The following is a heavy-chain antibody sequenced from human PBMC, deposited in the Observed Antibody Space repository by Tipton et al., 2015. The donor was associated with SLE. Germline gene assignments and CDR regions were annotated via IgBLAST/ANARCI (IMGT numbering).Heavy chain of an antibody. CDR3: ARDEYRYDATGYHLLGHFDF. Sequence: TLSLTCTVSGASISSYYWSWIRQPPGKGLEWIGYIYYSGNTNYNPSLKNRVTISVDTSKNQFSLKLSSVTAADTAVYYCARDEYRYDATGYHLLGHFDFWGQGTLVTVSS. CDR2: IYYSGNT. CDR1: GASISSYY. D-gene: IGHD3-22*01. J-gene: IGHJ4*02. V-gene: IGHV4-59*12.